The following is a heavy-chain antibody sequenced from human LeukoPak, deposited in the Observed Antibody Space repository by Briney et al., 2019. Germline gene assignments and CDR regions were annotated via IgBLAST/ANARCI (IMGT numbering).Heavy chain of an antibody. V-gene: IGHV6-1*01. J-gene: IGHJ4*02. CDR2: TYYRSKWYN. CDR3: ARDAYDILTGYYQYYFDY. D-gene: IGHD3-9*01. CDR1: GDSVSSNSAA. Sequence: LRLSCAISGDSVSSNSAAWNWIRQSPSRGLEWLGRTYYRSKWYNDYAVSVKSRITINPDTSKNQFSLQLNSVTPEDTAVYYCARDAYDILTGYYQYYFDYWGQGTLVTVSS.